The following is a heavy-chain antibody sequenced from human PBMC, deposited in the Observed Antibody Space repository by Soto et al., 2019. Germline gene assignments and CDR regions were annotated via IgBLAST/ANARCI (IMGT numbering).Heavy chain of an antibody. CDR2: ISGSGGST. D-gene: IGHD4-17*01. Sequence: GGSLRLSCAASGFTFSSYAMSWVRQAPGKGLEWVSAISGSGGSTYYADPVKGRFTISRDNSKNTLYLQMNSLRAEDTAVYYCAKTGRRSGDYFSFDYWGQGTLVTVSS. CDR1: GFTFSSYA. J-gene: IGHJ4*02. CDR3: AKTGRRSGDYFSFDY. V-gene: IGHV3-23*01.